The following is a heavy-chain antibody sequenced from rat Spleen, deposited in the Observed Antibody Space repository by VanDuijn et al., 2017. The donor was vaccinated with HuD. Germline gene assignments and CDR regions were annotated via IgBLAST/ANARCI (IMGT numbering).Heavy chain of an antibody. D-gene: IGHD1-4*01. CDR2: INAGGGNT. J-gene: IGHJ4*01. CDR3: ARLPGYPYYYVMDA. Sequence: EGQLVESGGGLVEPGRSLKLSCAASGFTFSYYVMDWVRQAPKKGLEWVASINAGGGNTYYPDSVKGRFTISRDNAKSTLYLQMDSLRSEDTATYYCARLPGYPYYYVMDAWGQGASVTVSS. CDR1: GFTFSYYV. V-gene: IGHV5-25*01.